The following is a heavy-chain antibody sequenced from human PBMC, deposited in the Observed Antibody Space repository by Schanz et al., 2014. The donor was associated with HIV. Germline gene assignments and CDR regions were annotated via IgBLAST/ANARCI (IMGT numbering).Heavy chain of an antibody. CDR3: AKPDYESSGRPYYFDY. Sequence: QVQVVESGGGVVQPGRSLRLSCAASEFIFSSYGIHWVRQAPGKGLEWVAVISNDGSNEYYADSVKGRFTLSRDNSENTVYLQMNSLRAEDTAVYYCAKPDYESSGRPYYFDYWGQGTLVTVSS. V-gene: IGHV3-30*18. CDR1: EFIFSSYG. D-gene: IGHD3-22*01. CDR2: ISNDGSNE. J-gene: IGHJ4*02.